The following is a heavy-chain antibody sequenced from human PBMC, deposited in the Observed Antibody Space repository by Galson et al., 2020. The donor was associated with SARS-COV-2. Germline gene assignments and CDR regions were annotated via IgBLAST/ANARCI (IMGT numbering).Heavy chain of an antibody. CDR2: IYYSGST. J-gene: IGHJ4*02. D-gene: IGHD6-19*01. CDR1: GGSISSSSYY. V-gene: IGHV4-39*01. CDR3: ARYRSGWYVGVDY. Sequence: SETLSLTCTVSGGSISSSSYYWGWIRQPPGKGLEWIGSIYYSGSTYYNPSLKSRVTISVDTSKNQFSLKLSSVTAADTAVYYCARYRSGWYVGVDYWGQGTLVTVSS.